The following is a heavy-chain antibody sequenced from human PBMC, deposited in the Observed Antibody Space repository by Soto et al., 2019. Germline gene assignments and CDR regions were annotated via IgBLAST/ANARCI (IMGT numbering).Heavy chain of an antibody. CDR2: IYYSGST. J-gene: IGHJ6*02. CDR3: ARGASVFGVVINYYYYYGMDV. D-gene: IGHD3-3*01. Sequence: SSETLSLTCTVSGGSISSYYWSWIRQPPGKGLERIGYIYYSGSTNYNPSLKSRVTISVDTSKNQFSLKLSSVTAADTAVYYCARGASVFGVVINYYYYYGMDVWGQGTTVTVSS. CDR1: GGSISSYY. V-gene: IGHV4-59*01.